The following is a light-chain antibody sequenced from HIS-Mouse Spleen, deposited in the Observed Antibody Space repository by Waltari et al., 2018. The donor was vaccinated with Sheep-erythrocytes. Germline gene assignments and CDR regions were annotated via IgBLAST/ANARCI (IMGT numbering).Light chain of an antibody. CDR1: SSYVRGYNY. CDR2: DVS. CDR3: CSYAGSYNHV. J-gene: IGLJ1*01. V-gene: IGLV2-11*01. Sequence: HSALTQPRSVSGSPGQSVTHSCTGTSSYVRGYNYVAWYQQHPGKAPKLMIYDVSKRPSGVPDRFSGSKSGNTASLTISGLQAEDEADYYCCSYAGSYNHVFATGTKVTVL.